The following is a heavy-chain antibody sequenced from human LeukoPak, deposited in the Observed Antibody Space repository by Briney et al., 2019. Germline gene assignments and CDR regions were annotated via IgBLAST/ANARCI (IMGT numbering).Heavy chain of an antibody. V-gene: IGHV3-23*01. CDR3: ATSTIAVAGMPFDY. CDR1: GFTFSSSA. Sequence: GGSLRLSCAASGFTFSSSAMNWVRQAPAKGLEWVSAISGSGGSAYYADSVKGRFTISRDNSKNTLYLQMNSLRAEDTAVYYCATSTIAVAGMPFDYWGQGTLVTVSS. CDR2: ISGSGGSA. D-gene: IGHD6-19*01. J-gene: IGHJ4*02.